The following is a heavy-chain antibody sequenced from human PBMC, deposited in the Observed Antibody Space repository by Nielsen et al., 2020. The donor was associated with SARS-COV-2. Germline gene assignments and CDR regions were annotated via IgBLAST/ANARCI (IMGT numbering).Heavy chain of an antibody. J-gene: IGHJ4*02. Sequence: SETLSLTCTVSGGSISSGGYYWSWIRQHPGKGLEWIGYIYYSGSTYYNPSLKSRVTISVDTSKNQFSLKLSSVTAADTAVYYCARGNYDFWSGYRYLDYWGQGTLVTVSS. V-gene: IGHV4-31*03. CDR2: IYYSGST. CDR1: GGSISSGGYY. D-gene: IGHD3-3*01. CDR3: ARGNYDFWSGYRYLDY.